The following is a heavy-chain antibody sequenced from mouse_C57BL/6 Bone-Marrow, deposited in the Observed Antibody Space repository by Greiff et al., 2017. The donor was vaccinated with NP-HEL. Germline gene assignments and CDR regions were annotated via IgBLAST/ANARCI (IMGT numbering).Heavy chain of an antibody. CDR2: ISSGGSYT. Sequence: EVQGVESGGDLVKPGGSLKLSCAASGFTFSSYGMSWVRQTPDKRLEWVATISSGGSYTYYPGSVKGRFTISRDNAKNTLYLQMSSLKSEDTAMYYCARSTRVTTGALSAMDYWGQGTSVTVSS. D-gene: IGHD2-2*01. CDR1: GFTFSSYG. J-gene: IGHJ4*01. V-gene: IGHV5-6*01. CDR3: ARSTRVTTGALSAMDY.